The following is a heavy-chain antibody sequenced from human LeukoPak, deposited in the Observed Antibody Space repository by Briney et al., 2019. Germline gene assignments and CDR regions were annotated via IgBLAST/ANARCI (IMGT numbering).Heavy chain of an antibody. CDR1: GFTFSSYS. CDR2: ISSSSSYL. D-gene: IGHD2-15*01. CDR3: ARQIGAWAYVVPSVLCDY. V-gene: IGHV3-21*01. J-gene: IGHJ4*02. Sequence: PGGSLRLSCAASGFTFSSYSMNWVRQAPGKGLEWVSSISSSSSYLYYADSVKGRFTIPRGNAKNSLYLQMNSLRAEDTAVYYCARQIGAWAYVVPSVLCDYWGQGTLVTVSS.